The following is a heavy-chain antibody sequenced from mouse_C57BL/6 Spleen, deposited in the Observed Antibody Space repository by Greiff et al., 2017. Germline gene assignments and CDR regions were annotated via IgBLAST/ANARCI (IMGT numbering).Heavy chain of an antibody. CDR1: GYTFTDYN. Sequence: EVKLQESGPELVKPGASVKMSCKASGYTFTDYNMHWVKQSHGKSLEWIGYINPNNGGTSYNQKFKGKATLTVNKSSSTAYMELRSLTSEDSAVYYCAREGGYDYDGAWFAYWGQGTLVTVSA. D-gene: IGHD2-4*01. CDR2: INPNNGGT. V-gene: IGHV1-22*01. J-gene: IGHJ3*01. CDR3: AREGGYDYDGAWFAY.